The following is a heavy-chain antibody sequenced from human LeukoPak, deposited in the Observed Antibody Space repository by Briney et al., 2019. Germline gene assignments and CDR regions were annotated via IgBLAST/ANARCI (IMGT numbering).Heavy chain of an antibody. CDR2: ITWNSGSK. Sequence: GGSLRLSCAASGFTFEDYAMQWVRQVPGKGLEWVSCITWNSGSKLYADSVKGRFTISRDNAQKSLYLQMNNLRTEDMALYYCAKGVGVASLIVDALDMWGQGTMVTVSS. D-gene: IGHD1-26*01. CDR3: AKGVGVASLIVDALDM. CDR1: GFTFEDYA. V-gene: IGHV3-9*03. J-gene: IGHJ3*02.